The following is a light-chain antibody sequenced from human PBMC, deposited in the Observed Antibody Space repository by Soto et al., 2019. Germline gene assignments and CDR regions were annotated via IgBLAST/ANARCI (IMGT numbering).Light chain of an antibody. Sequence: QSALTQPASVSGSPGQSITISCTGTSSDVGNYKYVSWYQQHPGKAPKLMIYEVSNRPSGVSNRFSGSKSGHTASLSISGLGAEDETDYYFFAYPSSGTYVFGTGTKLTVL. CDR1: SSDVGNYKY. CDR3: FAYPSSGTYV. J-gene: IGLJ1*01. CDR2: EVS. V-gene: IGLV2-14*01.